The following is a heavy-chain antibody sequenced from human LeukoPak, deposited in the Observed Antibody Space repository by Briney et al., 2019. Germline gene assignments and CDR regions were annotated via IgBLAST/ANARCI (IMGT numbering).Heavy chain of an antibody. Sequence: PGGSPRLSCAASGFTFSSYGMHWVRQAPGKGLEWVAFIRYDGSNKYYADSVKGRFTISRDNSKNTLYLQMNSLRAEDTAVYYCAKDPTRYTAMVREYYFDYWGQGTLVTVSS. CDR1: GFTFSSYG. V-gene: IGHV3-30*02. CDR3: AKDPTRYTAMVREYYFDY. J-gene: IGHJ4*02. D-gene: IGHD5-18*01. CDR2: IRYDGSNK.